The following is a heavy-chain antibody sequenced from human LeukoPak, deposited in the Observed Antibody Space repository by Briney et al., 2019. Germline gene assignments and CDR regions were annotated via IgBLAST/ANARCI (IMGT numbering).Heavy chain of an antibody. CDR1: GFTFSNSA. V-gene: IGHV1-58*01. CDR2: IVVGSGNT. J-gene: IGHJ4*02. CDR3: TSDPTFYSGRYCFDY. D-gene: IGHD1-26*01. Sequence: SVKVSCKAPGFTFSNSAVQWVRQARGQRLEWIGWIVVGSGNTNYAQKFQERVTITRDMSTSTAYMELSSLRSEDTAVYYCTSDPTFYSGRYCFDYWGQGTLVTVSS.